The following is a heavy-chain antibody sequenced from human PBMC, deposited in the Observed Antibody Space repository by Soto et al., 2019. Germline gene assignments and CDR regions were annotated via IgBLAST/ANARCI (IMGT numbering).Heavy chain of an antibody. J-gene: IGHJ6*02. CDR3: AKVYCGGECYARPAGMDV. CDR1: GFTFSSYG. D-gene: IGHD2-21*01. V-gene: IGHV3-30*18. Sequence: GGSLRLSCAASGFTFSSYGMHWVRQAPGKGLEWVAVISYDGSNKYYADSVKGRFTISRDNSKNTLYLQMNSLRAEDTAVYYCAKVYCGGECYARPAGMDVCGQGTTVTVFS. CDR2: ISYDGSNK.